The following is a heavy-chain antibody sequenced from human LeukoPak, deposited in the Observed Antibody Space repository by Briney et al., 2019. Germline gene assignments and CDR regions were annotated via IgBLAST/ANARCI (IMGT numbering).Heavy chain of an antibody. V-gene: IGHV1-18*01. CDR2: ISAYNGNT. Sequence: ASVKVFFKASGYTFTSYGISWVRQAPGQGLEWMGWISAYNGNTNYAQKLQGRVTMTTDTSTSTAYMELRSLRSDDTAVYYCARGGDYVWGSYRPFDYWGQGTLVTVSS. J-gene: IGHJ4*02. CDR1: GYTFTSYG. CDR3: ARGGDYVWGSYRPFDY. D-gene: IGHD3-16*02.